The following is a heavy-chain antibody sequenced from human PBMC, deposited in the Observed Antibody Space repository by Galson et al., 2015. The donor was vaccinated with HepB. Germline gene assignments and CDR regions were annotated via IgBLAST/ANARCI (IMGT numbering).Heavy chain of an antibody. Sequence: SVKVSCKASGDTFTSYYVHWVRQAPGQGLEWMGVINPTGVYATYAQRLEGRVTLTRDTSTSTVSMEVTSLKPEDTAVYYCVGEIANSGSLWCWGQGTLVTVSS. D-gene: IGHD2-21*01. V-gene: IGHV1-46*04. CDR1: GDTFTSYY. CDR3: VGEIANSGSLWC. CDR2: INPTGVYA. J-gene: IGHJ4*02.